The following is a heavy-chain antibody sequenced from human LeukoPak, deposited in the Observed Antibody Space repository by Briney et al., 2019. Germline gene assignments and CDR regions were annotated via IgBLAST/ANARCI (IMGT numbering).Heavy chain of an antibody. CDR2: IIPVHGKP. CDR3: AREGRITTPGTIYFYFGLDL. J-gene: IGHJ6*02. CDR1: GGTFISYA. Sequence: GASVKVSCKASGGTFISYAINWVRQAPGQGLEWMGKIIPVHGKPNYAQQFQGGVTITADESTSTAYLELSSLKSEDTAVYYCAREGRITTPGTIYFYFGLDLWGQGTTVIVSS. V-gene: IGHV1-69*11. D-gene: IGHD6-13*01.